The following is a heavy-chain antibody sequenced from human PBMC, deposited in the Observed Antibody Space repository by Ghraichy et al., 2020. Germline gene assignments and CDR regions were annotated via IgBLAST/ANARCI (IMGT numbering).Heavy chain of an antibody. Sequence: GGSLRLSCAASGFIFKTYSMNWVRQAPGKGLEWVSYISSSTSTIYYADSVKGRFTISRDNVKNSLYLQMNSLRAEDTAVYYCVRGGGRETEIEVYYWGQGTLVTVSS. D-gene: IGHD3-16*01. J-gene: IGHJ4*02. V-gene: IGHV3-48*01. CDR1: GFIFKTYS. CDR2: ISSSTSTI. CDR3: VRGGGRETEIEVYY.